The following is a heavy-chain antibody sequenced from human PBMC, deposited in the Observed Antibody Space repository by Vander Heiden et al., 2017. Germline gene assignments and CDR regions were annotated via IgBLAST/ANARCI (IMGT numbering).Heavy chain of an antibody. Sequence: VQVEHSGGGVVQPGRSLMLSCAAWGFTFSRHGMHGVRQAQGKGLEGLATVWYDGGAKYYEDSVKGRFSVSKDNSKNMVFLQMNSLRVDDTGVYYCARHQGYYDMDYWGQGTRVTVSS. J-gene: IGHJ4*02. CDR1: GFTFSRHG. D-gene: IGHD3-16*01. V-gene: IGHV3-33*08. CDR2: VWYDGGAK. CDR3: ARHQGYYDMDY.